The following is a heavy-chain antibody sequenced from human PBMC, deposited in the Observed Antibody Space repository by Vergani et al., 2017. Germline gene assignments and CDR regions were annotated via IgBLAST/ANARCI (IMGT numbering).Heavy chain of an antibody. CDR1: GGSVTSTSYH. Sequence: QLQLKESGPGLVKPSETLSLTCDVSGGSVTSTSYHWAWIRLPPGKGLEWIGSLYNPGKTYYTSSLESRLSLSVDTSTNQFFMRLNSVTAADTAVYYCAGGLTDYDSGWYSPGWFDPWGQGITAIVSS. CDR2: LYNPGKT. J-gene: IGHJ5*02. D-gene: IGHD6-19*01. V-gene: IGHV4-39*01. CDR3: AGGLTDYDSGWYSPGWFDP.